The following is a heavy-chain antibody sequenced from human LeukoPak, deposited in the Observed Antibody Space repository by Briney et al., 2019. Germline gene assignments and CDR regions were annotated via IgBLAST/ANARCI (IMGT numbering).Heavy chain of an antibody. D-gene: IGHD1-26*01. CDR3: ARALGGELPPFDY. V-gene: IGHV1-2*02. CDR2: INPNSGGT. J-gene: IGHJ4*02. CDR1: GYTFTSYY. Sequence: ASVKVSCKASGYTFTSYYMHWVRQAPGQGLEWMGWINPNSGGTNYAQKFQGRVTMTRDTSISTAYMELSRLRSDDTAVYYCARALGGELPPFDYWGQGTLVTVSS.